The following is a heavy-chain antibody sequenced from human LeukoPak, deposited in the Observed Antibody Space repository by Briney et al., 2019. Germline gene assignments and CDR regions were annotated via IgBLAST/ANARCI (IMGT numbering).Heavy chain of an antibody. CDR2: ISSSSSTI. Sequence: PGGSLRLSCAASGFTFSSYSMNWVRQAPGKGLEWVSYISSSSSTIYYADSVKGRFTISRDNAKNSLYLQMNSLRAEDTAVYYCARSGRITIFGVVTYAFDIWGQGTMVTVSS. CDR3: ARSGRITIFGVVTYAFDI. V-gene: IGHV3-48*01. CDR1: GFTFSSYS. J-gene: IGHJ3*02. D-gene: IGHD3-3*01.